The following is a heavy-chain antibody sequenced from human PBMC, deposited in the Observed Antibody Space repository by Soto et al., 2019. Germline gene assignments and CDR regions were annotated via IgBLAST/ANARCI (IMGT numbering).Heavy chain of an antibody. Sequence: QVELVQSGAEIKKPGASVKVSCKASGYIFNSYGISWVRQAPGQGLEWMGWISADNVNRNYAQKVRDIVTMTTDTSTSTANMELRSRRSDDTAVYYCARVTVTTFSYYYYGMDVWGKGTTVTVSS. D-gene: IGHD4-17*01. CDR1: GYIFNSYG. CDR3: ARVTVTTFSYYYYGMDV. V-gene: IGHV1-18*01. J-gene: IGHJ6*04. CDR2: ISADNVNR.